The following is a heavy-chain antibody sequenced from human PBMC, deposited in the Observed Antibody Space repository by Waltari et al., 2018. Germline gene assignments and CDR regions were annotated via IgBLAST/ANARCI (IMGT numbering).Heavy chain of an antibody. CDR1: GFTFSSYG. V-gene: IGHV3-30*18. J-gene: IGHJ4*02. CDR3: AKDKATMIVVEYYFDY. Sequence: QVQLVESGGGVVQPGRSLRLSCAASGFTFSSYGMHWVRQAPGKGLEWVAVIWYDERKKYYANSGKGRFATNRENSKNTLYLQMNSLRAEDTAVYYCAKDKATMIVVEYYFDYWGQGTLVTVSS. D-gene: IGHD3-22*01. CDR2: IWYDERKK.